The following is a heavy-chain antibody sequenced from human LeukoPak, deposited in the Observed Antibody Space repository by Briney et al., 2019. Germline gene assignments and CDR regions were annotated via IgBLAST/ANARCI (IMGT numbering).Heavy chain of an antibody. J-gene: IGHJ6*02. V-gene: IGHV4-59*01. CDR2: IFNSGST. CDR3: ARGHYGMDV. CDR1: GDSFSSYS. Sequence: SETLSLTCTVSGDSFSSYSWSWIRQPPGKGLEWIGYIFNSGSTIYNPSLKSRVTISLDTSKNQFSLKLSSVTAADTAVYYCARGHYGMDVWGQGTTVTVSS.